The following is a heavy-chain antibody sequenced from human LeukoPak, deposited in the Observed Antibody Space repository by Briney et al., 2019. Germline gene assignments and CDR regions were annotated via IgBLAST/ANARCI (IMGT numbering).Heavy chain of an antibody. CDR3: ARGHYDILTGYYRPFDY. CDR1: GYTFTSYD. J-gene: IGHJ4*02. D-gene: IGHD3-9*01. CDR2: MNPNSGNT. Sequence: GASVKVSCKASGYTFTSYDINWVRQATGQGPEWMGWMNPNSGNTGYAQKFQGRVTMTRNTSISTAYMELSSLRSEDTAVYYCARGHYDILTGYYRPFDYWGQGTLVTVSS. V-gene: IGHV1-8*02.